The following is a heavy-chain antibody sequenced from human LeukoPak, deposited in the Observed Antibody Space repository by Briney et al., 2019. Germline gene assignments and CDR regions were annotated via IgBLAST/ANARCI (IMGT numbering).Heavy chain of an antibody. CDR2: ISSSSSYI. CDR1: GFTFSSYS. CDR3: ARDPTYYYDSSGYYFFDY. J-gene: IGHJ4*02. Sequence: GGSLRLSCAASGFTFSSYSMNWVRQAPGKGLEWVSSISSSSSYIYYADSVKGRFTIPRDNAKNSLYLQMNSLRAEDTAVYYCARDPTYYYDSSGYYFFDYWGQGTLVTVSS. V-gene: IGHV3-21*01. D-gene: IGHD3-22*01.